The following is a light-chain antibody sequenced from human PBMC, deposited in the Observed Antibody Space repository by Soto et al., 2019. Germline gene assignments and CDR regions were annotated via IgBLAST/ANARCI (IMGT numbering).Light chain of an antibody. CDR1: QSVSSSY. CDR3: QQYGSSSTWT. V-gene: IGKV3-20*01. J-gene: IGKJ1*01. Sequence: EIVLTQSPGTLSLSPGERATLSCRVSQSVSSSYLAWYQQKPGQAPRLLIYGASSRATGIPDRFSGSGSGTDFTLTISRLEPEDFAVYYCQQYGSSSTWTFGQGTKV. CDR2: GAS.